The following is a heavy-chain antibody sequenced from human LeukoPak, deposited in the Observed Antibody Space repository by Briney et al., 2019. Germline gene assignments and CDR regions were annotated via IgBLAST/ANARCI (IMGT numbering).Heavy chain of an antibody. D-gene: IGHD3-22*01. J-gene: IGHJ3*02. V-gene: IGHV3-21*01. CDR2: ITSSSSYI. CDR3: ARVGYYDSSGYHHAFDI. Sequence: PVDSLRLACPAWGFIFGGYGMNCPHHTAGEGRELVPSITSSSSYIYYADSVKGRFTIPRDIAKNSLYLQMNSLRAEDTAVYYCARVGYYDSSGYHHAFDIWGQGTMVTVSS. CDR1: GFIFGGYG.